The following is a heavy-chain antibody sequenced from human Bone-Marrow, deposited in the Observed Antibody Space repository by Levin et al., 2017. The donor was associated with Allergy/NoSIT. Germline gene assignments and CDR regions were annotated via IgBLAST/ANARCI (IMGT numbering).Heavy chain of an antibody. J-gene: IGHJ6*02. CDR3: ARGIRGKFSALDV. CDR2: ISHDGSKE. V-gene: IGHV3-30*03. CDR1: GFTFSIYG. Sequence: QSGGSLRLSCEGSGFTFSIYGVHWVRQPPGKGLEWVAVISHDGSKEFYADSVEGRFSVSRDNSKDTVYLQMNSLGAEDTAVYFCARGIRGKFSALDVWGQGTTVLVSS. D-gene: IGHD3-3*02.